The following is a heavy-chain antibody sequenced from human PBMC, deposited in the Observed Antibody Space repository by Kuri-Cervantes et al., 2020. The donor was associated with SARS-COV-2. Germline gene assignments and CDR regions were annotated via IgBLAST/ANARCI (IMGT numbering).Heavy chain of an antibody. Sequence: ASVKVSCKASGYTFTGYDINWVRQAPGQGLEWVGWMNPKIDISGSVKKFQSRVTMTRDTSTNTAYMELTSLGSQETAVYYCARKTRGTFHLDYWGPGTPVTVSS. CDR3: ARKTRGTFHLDY. J-gene: IGHJ4*02. CDR2: MNPKIDIS. V-gene: IGHV1-8*01. CDR1: GYTFTGYD. D-gene: IGHD1-26*01.